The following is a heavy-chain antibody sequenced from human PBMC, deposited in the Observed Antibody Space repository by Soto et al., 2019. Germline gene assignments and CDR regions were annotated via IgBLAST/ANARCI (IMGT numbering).Heavy chain of an antibody. CDR1: GGSISSGDYY. Sequence: SETLSLTCTVSGGSISSGDYYWSWIRQPPGKGLEWIGYIYYSGSTYYNPSLKSRVTISVDTSKNQFSLKLSSVTAADTAVYYCARVGTGTTLVPYWGQGTLVTVSS. J-gene: IGHJ4*02. D-gene: IGHD1-7*01. CDR2: IYYSGST. CDR3: ARVGTGTTLVPY. V-gene: IGHV4-30-4*01.